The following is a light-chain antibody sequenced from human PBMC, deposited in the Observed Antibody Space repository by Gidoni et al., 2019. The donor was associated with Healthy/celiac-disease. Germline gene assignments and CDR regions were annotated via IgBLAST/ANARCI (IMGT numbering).Light chain of an antibody. Sequence: EIVLTQSPGTLSLSPGESATLSCRASQSVSSSYLAWYQQKPGQAPRLLIYGASSRPTGIPDRFSGSGSGTDFTLTISRLEPEDFAVYYCQQYDNSPLTFGPGTKLDIK. CDR2: GAS. CDR1: QSVSSSY. CDR3: QQYDNSPLT. J-gene: IGKJ3*01. V-gene: IGKV3-20*01.